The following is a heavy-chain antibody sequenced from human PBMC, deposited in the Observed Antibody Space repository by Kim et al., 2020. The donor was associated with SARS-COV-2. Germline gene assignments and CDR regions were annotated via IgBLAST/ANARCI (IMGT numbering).Heavy chain of an antibody. CDR1: GFTFSSYG. J-gene: IGHJ5*02. CDR2: ISYDGSNK. D-gene: IGHD6-6*01. CDR3: ARVRYSSSSFGYNWFDP. V-gene: IGHV3-33*05. Sequence: GGSLRLSCAASGFTFSSYGMHWVRQAPGKGLEWVAVISYDGSNKDYGGSVKGRFTISRDNSKNTLYLQMNSLRAEDTAVYSCARVRYSSSSFGYNWFDPWGQGTLVTLSS.